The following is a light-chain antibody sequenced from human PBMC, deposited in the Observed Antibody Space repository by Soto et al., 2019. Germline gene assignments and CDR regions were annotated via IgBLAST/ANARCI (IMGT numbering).Light chain of an antibody. V-gene: IGKV1-5*01. Sequence: DIQMTQSLSTLSASVGERVTITCWVSQCISSWWAWYQQKPGKAPKLPSYDASSLESGVPSRFSGSGSGTEFTLTISSLQPDDFATYYCQQYNSYSLTFGGGTKVDIK. J-gene: IGKJ4*01. CDR1: QCISSW. CDR2: DAS. CDR3: QQYNSYSLT.